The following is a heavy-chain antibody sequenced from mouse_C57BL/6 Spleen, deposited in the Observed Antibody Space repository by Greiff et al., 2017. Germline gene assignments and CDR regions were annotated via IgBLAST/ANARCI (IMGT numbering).Heavy chain of an antibody. CDR3: ARRGVVAGDY. CDR2: IDPSDSYT. J-gene: IGHJ2*01. V-gene: IGHV1-50*01. D-gene: IGHD1-1*01. CDR1: GYTFTSYW. Sequence: QVQLQQPGAELVKPGASVKLSCKASGYTFTSYWMQWVKQRPGQGLEWIGEIDPSDSYTNYNQKFKGKATLTVDTSSSTAYMQLSSLTSADSAVYYCARRGVVAGDYWGQGTTLTVAS.